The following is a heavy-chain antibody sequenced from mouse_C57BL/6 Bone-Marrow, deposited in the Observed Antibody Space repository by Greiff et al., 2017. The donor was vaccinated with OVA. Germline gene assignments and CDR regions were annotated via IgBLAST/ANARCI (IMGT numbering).Heavy chain of an antibody. Sequence: QVQLKQPGAELVRPGTSVKLSCKASGYTFTSYWMHWVKQRPGQGLEWIGVIDPSDSYTNYNQKFKGKATLTVDTSSSTAYMQLSSLTSEDSAVYYCVPTGTLDYWGQGTTLTVSS. D-gene: IGHD4-1*02. J-gene: IGHJ2*01. V-gene: IGHV1-59*01. CDR1: GYTFTSYW. CDR3: VPTGTLDY. CDR2: IDPSDSYT.